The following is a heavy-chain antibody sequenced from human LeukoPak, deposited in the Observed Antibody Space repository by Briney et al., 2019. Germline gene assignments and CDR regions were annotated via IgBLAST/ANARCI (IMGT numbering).Heavy chain of an antibody. CDR3: ARDLGGGGFNYFDP. J-gene: IGHJ5*02. CDR2: IYYRGNT. V-gene: IGHV4-59*01. Sequence: SETLSLTCTVSGGSISSYYWSWIRQPPGKGLEWIGYIYYRGNTNYNPSLKSRVTISVDTSKNQFSLKLSSVTAADTAVYYCARDLGGGGFNYFDPWGQGTLVTVSS. CDR1: GGSISSYY. D-gene: IGHD3-22*01.